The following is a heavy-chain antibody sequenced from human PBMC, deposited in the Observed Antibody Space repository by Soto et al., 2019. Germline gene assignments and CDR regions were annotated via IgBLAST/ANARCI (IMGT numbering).Heavy chain of an antibody. CDR1: GYTFINYY. CDR2: INPSGGST. D-gene: IGHD6-19*01. CDR3: ARRAVTGGPFDY. Sequence: ASVKVSCKASGYTFINYYMHWVRQAPGQGLEWMGMINPSGGSTSYAQKFQGRVSMTRDTSTSTVYMELSSLRSEDTAVYYCARRAVTGGPFDYWGQGTLVTVSS. V-gene: IGHV1-46*01. J-gene: IGHJ4*02.